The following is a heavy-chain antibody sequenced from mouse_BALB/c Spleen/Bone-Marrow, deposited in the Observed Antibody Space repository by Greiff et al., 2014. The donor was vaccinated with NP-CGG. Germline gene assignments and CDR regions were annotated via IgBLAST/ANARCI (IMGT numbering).Heavy chain of an antibody. V-gene: IGHV5-4*02. CDR2: ISGGGSYT. Sequence: EVKLVESGGGLVKPGGSLKLSCAASGFTFSDYYMYWVRQTPEKRLEWVATISGGGSYTYYPDSVKGRFTISRDIAKNNLYLQMSSLKSEDTAMYYCARDRGVQGYAMDYWGQGTSVTVSS. CDR1: GFTFSDYY. J-gene: IGHJ4*01. D-gene: IGHD2-14*01. CDR3: ARDRGVQGYAMDY.